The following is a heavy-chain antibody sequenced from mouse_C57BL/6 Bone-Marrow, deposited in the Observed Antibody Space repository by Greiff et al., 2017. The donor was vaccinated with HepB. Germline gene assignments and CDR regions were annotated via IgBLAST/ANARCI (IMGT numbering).Heavy chain of an antibody. CDR1: GYTFTSYG. V-gene: IGHV1-81*01. CDR3: ARGRRGYAMDY. Sequence: QVHVKQSGAELARPGASVKLSCKASGYTFTSYGISWVKQRTGQGLEWIGEIYPRSGNTYYNEKFKGKATLTADKSSSTAYMELRSLTSEDSAVYVCARGRRGYAMDYWGQGTSVTVSS. D-gene: IGHD3-1*01. J-gene: IGHJ4*01. CDR2: IYPRSGNT.